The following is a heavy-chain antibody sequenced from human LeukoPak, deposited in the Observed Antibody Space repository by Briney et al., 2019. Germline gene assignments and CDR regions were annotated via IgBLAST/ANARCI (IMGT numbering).Heavy chain of an antibody. J-gene: IGHJ4*02. D-gene: IGHD3-9*01. CDR3: ARVRRYFDWLLFDY. CDR2: IKQDGSEK. Sequence: GGSLGLSCAASGFTFSSYWMSWVRQAPGKGLEWVANIKQDGSEKYYVDSVKGRFTISRDNAKNSLYLQMNSLRAEDTAVYYCARVRRYFDWLLFDYWGQGTLVTVSS. CDR1: GFTFSSYW. V-gene: IGHV3-7*03.